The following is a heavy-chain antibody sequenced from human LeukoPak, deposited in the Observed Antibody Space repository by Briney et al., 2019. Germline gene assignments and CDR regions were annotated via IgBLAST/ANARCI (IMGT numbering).Heavy chain of an antibody. V-gene: IGHV3-7*04. CDR3: AREMAMALHDPYFDY. D-gene: IGHD5-18*01. CDR2: IKQDGSEK. J-gene: IGHJ4*02. CDR1: GFTFINYA. Sequence: GGSLRLSCAASGFTFINYAMHWVRQAPGKGLEWVANIKQDGSEKYYVDSVKGRFTISRDNAKNSLYLQMNSLRAEDTAVYYCAREMAMALHDPYFDYWGQGTLVTVSS.